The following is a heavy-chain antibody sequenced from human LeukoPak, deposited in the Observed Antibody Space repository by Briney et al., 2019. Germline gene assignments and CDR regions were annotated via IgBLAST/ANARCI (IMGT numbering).Heavy chain of an antibody. V-gene: IGHV4-39*01. CDR3: ASQDYYYGSGSLDY. CDR1: GGSISSSSYY. D-gene: IGHD3-22*01. Sequence: WETLSLTCTVSGGSISSSSYYWGWIRQPPGKGLEWIGSIYYSGSTYYNPSLESRVTIFVDTSKKQFSLKLSSVTAADTAVYYCASQDYYYGSGSLDYWGQGTLVTVSS. J-gene: IGHJ4*02. CDR2: IYYSGST.